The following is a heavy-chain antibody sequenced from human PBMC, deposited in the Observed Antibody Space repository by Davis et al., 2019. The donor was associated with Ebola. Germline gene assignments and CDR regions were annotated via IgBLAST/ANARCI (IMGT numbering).Heavy chain of an antibody. Sequence: GESLKISCAASGFTFSSYSMNWVRQAPGKGLEWVSSISSSSSYIYYADSVKGRFTISRDNAKNTLYLQMNSLRAEDTALYYCAKDTGYSSSWYGGGMDVWGQGTTVTVSS. CDR1: GFTFSSYS. J-gene: IGHJ6*02. D-gene: IGHD6-13*01. V-gene: IGHV3-21*04. CDR3: AKDTGYSSSWYGGGMDV. CDR2: ISSSSSYI.